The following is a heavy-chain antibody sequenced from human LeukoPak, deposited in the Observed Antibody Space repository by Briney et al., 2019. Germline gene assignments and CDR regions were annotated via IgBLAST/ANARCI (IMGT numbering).Heavy chain of an antibody. V-gene: IGHV3-23*01. Sequence: GGSLRLSCAASGFTFSSYAMSWVRQAPGKGLEWVSAISGSGGSTYYADSVKGRFTISRDNSKNTLYLQMNSLRAEDTAVYYCARDPNSGGYDYEGYYYYYYGMDVWGQGTTVTVSS. J-gene: IGHJ6*02. CDR1: GFTFSSYA. CDR2: ISGSGGST. D-gene: IGHD5-12*01. CDR3: ARDPNSGGYDYEGYYYYYYGMDV.